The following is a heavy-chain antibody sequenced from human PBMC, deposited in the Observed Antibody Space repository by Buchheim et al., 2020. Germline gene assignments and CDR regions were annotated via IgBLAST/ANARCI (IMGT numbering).Heavy chain of an antibody. CDR2: ISSTNNYI. CDR3: ARDHSTTVPDAFDI. J-gene: IGHJ3*02. Sequence: EVQLVESGGGLVKPGGSLRLSCAASGFTFSAFSMNWVRQAPGKGLEWVSSISSTNNYIYYADSIKGRFTISRDNAKNSLYLQMNSLRAEDTAVYYCARDHSTTVPDAFDIWGQGT. D-gene: IGHD4-17*01. V-gene: IGHV3-21*01. CDR1: GFTFSAFS.